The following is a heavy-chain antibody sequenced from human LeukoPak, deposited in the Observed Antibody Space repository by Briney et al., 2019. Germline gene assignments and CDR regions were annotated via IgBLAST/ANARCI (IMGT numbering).Heavy chain of an antibody. D-gene: IGHD2-15*01. Sequence: QPGGSLRLSCAASGFTFSNDAMSWVRQAPGKGLEWVSGISGRGGSIYYADAVKGRFTILRDNSKNTLYLQMNSLRAEDSAVYYCAKDMNVVVVWCYDLWGRGTLVTVSS. V-gene: IGHV3-23*01. CDR1: GFTFSNDA. CDR2: ISGRGGSI. J-gene: IGHJ2*01. CDR3: AKDMNVVVVWCYDL.